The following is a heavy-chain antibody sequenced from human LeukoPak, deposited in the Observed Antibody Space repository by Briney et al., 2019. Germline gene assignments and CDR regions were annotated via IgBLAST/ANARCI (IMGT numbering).Heavy chain of an antibody. CDR1: GFTFSSYW. J-gene: IGHJ2*01. Sequence: GGSLRLSCAASGFTFSSYWMHWVRQAPGKGLVWVSRINSDGSSISYADSVKGRFTISRDNAKNTLYLRMNSLRAEDTAVYYCARVDSGWYRRYFDLWGRGTLVTVSS. CDR3: ARVDSGWYRRYFDL. D-gene: IGHD6-19*01. V-gene: IGHV3-74*01. CDR2: INSDGSSI.